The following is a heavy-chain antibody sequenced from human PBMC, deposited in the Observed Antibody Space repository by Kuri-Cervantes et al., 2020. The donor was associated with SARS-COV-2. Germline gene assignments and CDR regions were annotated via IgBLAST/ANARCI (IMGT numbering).Heavy chain of an antibody. J-gene: IGHJ4*02. CDR3: ARAKSIAAAGMHYFDY. CDR1: GGSFSNFY. D-gene: IGHD6-13*01. Sequence: GSLRLSCAVYGGSFSNFYWSWIRQPPGKGLEWIGELDHSGRANYNPSLKSRVTISVDTSKNQFSLKLSSVTAADTAVYYCARAKSIAAAGMHYFDYWGQGTLVTVSS. V-gene: IGHV4-34*01. CDR2: LDHSGRA.